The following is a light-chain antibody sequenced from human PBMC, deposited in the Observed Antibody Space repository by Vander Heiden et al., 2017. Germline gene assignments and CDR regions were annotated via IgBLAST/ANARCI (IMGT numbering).Light chain of an antibody. J-gene: IGKJ4*01. CDR3: QQRSNWPAA. Sequence: EIVLTQTPSTRSLSLGERATLPCSASKSVSSYLAWYQQKPGQAPRLLIYDASNRATGVPARFSGSGSERDFPLTISSLEPEDFAIYYCQQRSNWPAAFGGGTMVEIK. V-gene: IGKV3-11*02. CDR1: KSVSSY. CDR2: DAS.